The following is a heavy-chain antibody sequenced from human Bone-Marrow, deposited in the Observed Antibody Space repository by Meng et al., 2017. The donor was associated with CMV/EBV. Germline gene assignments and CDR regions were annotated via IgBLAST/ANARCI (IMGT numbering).Heavy chain of an antibody. J-gene: IGHJ5*02. CDR3: ATGLGYCSSTSCYWGGFDP. D-gene: IGHD2-2*01. CDR2: FDPEDGET. Sequence: ASVKVSCKVSGYTLTELSMHWVRQAPGKGLEWMGGFDPEDGETIYAQKFQGRVTMTEVTSTDTAYMELSSLRSEDTAVYYCATGLGYCSSTSCYWGGFDPWGQGTLVTVSS. CDR1: GYTLTELS. V-gene: IGHV1-24*01.